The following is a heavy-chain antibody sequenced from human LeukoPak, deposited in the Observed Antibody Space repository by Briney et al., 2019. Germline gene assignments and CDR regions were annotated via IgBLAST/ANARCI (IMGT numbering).Heavy chain of an antibody. Sequence: GGSLRLSCAASGNYWMHWVRQAPGKGLVWVSHINSDGSWTSYADSVKGRFTISKDNAENTVYLQMNNLRAEDTAVYYCASFYETYWGRGTLVTVSS. J-gene: IGHJ4*02. CDR1: GNYW. CDR3: ASFYETY. CDR2: INSDGSWT. V-gene: IGHV3-74*01. D-gene: IGHD2/OR15-2a*01.